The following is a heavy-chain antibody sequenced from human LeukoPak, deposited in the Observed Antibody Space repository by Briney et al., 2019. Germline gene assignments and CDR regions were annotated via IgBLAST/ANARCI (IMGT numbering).Heavy chain of an antibody. D-gene: IGHD6-13*01. CDR2: IKQDGSEK. V-gene: IGHV3-7*01. Sequence: GGSLRLSCVASGFTFSKYWMTWVRQAPGKGLEWVANIKQDGSEKYYVDSVKGRFTISRDNAENSLYLQMNSLTAEDTAIYYCARDPTAAGAGYWGQGTLVTVSS. J-gene: IGHJ4*02. CDR1: GFTFSKYW. CDR3: ARDPTAAGAGY.